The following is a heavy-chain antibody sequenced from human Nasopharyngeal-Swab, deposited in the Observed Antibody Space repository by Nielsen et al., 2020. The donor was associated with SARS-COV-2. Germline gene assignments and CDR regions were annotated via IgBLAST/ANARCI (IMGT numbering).Heavy chain of an antibody. CDR3: TRCGGSCYAGRDY. CDR1: AFTFSDSA. D-gene: IGHD2-15*01. CDR2: VRSKANNYAT. J-gene: IGHJ4*02. V-gene: IGHV3-73*01. Sequence: GESLKISCAASAFTFSDSAVHWVRQASGKGLEWVGRVRSKANNYATAYAASVKGRFTISRDDSKNTAYLQMNSLKTEDTAVYYCTRCGGSCYAGRDYWGQGTLVTVSS.